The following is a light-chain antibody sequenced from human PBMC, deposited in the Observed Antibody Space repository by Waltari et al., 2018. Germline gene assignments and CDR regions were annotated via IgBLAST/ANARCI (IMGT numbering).Light chain of an antibody. CDR2: AAS. J-gene: IGKJ2*01. Sequence: AIRMTQSPSSFPASTGDRVTITCRASQGISSYLAWYQQKPGKATKLLLYAASTLQSGVPSRFSCSGSGTDFTLTISCLQSEDFATYYCQQYYSYPRTFGQGTKLEIK. CDR3: QQYYSYPRT. V-gene: IGKV1-8*01. CDR1: QGISSY.